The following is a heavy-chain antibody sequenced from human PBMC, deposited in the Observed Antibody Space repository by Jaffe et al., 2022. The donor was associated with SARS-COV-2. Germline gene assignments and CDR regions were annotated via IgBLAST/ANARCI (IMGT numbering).Heavy chain of an antibody. V-gene: IGHV3-30-3*01. D-gene: IGHD6-13*01. J-gene: IGHJ4*02. CDR1: GFTFSSYA. CDR2: ISYDGSNK. CDR3: ARDPDGAAAGGPFDY. Sequence: QVQLVESGGGVVQPGRSLRLSCAASGFTFSSYAMHWVRQAPGKGLEWVAVISYDGSNKYYADSVKGRFTISRDNSKNTLYLQMNSLRAEDTAVYYCARDPDGAAAGGPFDYWGQGTLVTVSS.